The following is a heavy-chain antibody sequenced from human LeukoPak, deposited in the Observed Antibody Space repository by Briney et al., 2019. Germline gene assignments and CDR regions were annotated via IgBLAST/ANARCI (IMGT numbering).Heavy chain of an antibody. CDR3: ARDPQSSNYFDY. D-gene: IGHD2/OR15-2a*01. CDR2: ISYDGSNK. J-gene: IGHJ4*02. CDR1: GFTFSSYA. V-gene: IGHV3-30-3*01. Sequence: GRSLRLSCAASGFTFSSYAMHWVRQAPGKGLEWVAVISYDGSNKYYADSVKGRFTISRDNSKNSLYLQMNSLRAEDTAVYYCARDPQSSNYFDYWSQGTLVTVSS.